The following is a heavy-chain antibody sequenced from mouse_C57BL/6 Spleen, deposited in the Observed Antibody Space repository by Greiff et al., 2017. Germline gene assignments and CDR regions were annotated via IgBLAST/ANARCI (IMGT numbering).Heavy chain of an antibody. J-gene: IGHJ3*01. CDR2: ISGGGGNT. Sequence: EVQLVESGGGLVKPGGSLKLSCAASGFTFSSYTMSWVRQTPEKRLEWVATISGGGGNTYYPDSVKGRFTISRDNAKNTLYLQMSSLRAEDTALYYWARPYGYDAWFAYWGQGTLVTVSA. V-gene: IGHV5-9*01. D-gene: IGHD2-14*01. CDR3: ARPYGYDAWFAY. CDR1: GFTFSSYT.